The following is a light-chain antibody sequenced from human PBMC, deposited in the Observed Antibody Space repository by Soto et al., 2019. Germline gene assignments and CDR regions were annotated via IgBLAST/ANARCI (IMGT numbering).Light chain of an antibody. CDR3: ASWDDGLTGYV. CDR1: NSNIGRNT. J-gene: IGLJ1*01. CDR2: RNN. Sequence: QSVLTQPPSASGTPGHRVTISCSGSNSNIGRNTVNWYQQLPGTAPKLLIYRNNQRPSGVPDRFSGSKSGTSASLAISGLQSDDESDYYCASWDDGLTGYVFGTGTKVTVL. V-gene: IGLV1-44*01.